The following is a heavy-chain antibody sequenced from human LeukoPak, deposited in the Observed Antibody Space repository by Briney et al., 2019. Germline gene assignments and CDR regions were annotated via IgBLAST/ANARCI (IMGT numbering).Heavy chain of an antibody. CDR2: ISSSSSYI. D-gene: IGHD3-9*01. CDR3: AKDRGYDILTGYYDAFDI. Sequence: PGGSLRLSCAASGFTFSSYSMNWVRQAPGKGLEWVSSISSSSSYIYYADSVKGRFTISRDNAKNSLYLQMNSLRAEDTALYYCAKDRGYDILTGYYDAFDIWGQGTMVTVSS. V-gene: IGHV3-21*04. CDR1: GFTFSSYS. J-gene: IGHJ3*02.